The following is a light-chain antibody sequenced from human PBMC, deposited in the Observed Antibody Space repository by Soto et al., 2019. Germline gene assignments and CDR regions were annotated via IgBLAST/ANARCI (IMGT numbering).Light chain of an antibody. CDR1: QSLSSTF. CDR2: GAY. CDR3: HQFGCSPPA. V-gene: IGKV3-20*01. J-gene: IGKJ5*01. Sequence: ETVLALSPGTMCLSPGESETLSCRDSQSLSSTFLAWDQQKVGLAPRLLFYGAYIRGTGFTDRFSGSGSGTDFTLTISRLEPEDLAVFWCHQFGCSPPAVGRGTRLEIK.